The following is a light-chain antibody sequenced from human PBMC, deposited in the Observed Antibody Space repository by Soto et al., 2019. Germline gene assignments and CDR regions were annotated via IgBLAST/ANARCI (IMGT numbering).Light chain of an antibody. CDR3: TSSTSGSLDV. CDR1: SNDVGGYNH. Sequence: QSVLTQPASVSGSPGQSITISCTGTSNDVGGYNHVSWYQQYPGKVPKLLIYNVSNRPSGVSDRFSGSKSGNTASLTISGLQAEDESDYFCTSSTSGSLDVFGSGTKVTVL. V-gene: IGLV2-14*01. CDR2: NVS. J-gene: IGLJ1*01.